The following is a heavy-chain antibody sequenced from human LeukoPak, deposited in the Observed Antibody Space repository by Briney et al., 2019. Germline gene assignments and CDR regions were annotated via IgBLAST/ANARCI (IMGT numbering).Heavy chain of an antibody. D-gene: IGHD6-19*01. CDR1: GGSISSGSFF. CDR3: ATTSYISGWHWNFDY. Sequence: PSETLSLTCTLSGGSISSGSFFWDWIRQPPGKGLEWLGSIHSIGSTYYNPSLKSRLTMSVDTSKNQFSLKLSSVTAADTAVCYCATTSYISGWHWNFDYWGQGTLVTVSS. CDR2: IHSIGST. V-gene: IGHV4-39*01. J-gene: IGHJ4*02.